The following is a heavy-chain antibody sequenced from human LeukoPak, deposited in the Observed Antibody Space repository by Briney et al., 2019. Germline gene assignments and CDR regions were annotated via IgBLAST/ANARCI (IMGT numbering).Heavy chain of an antibody. CDR2: IYTSGST. CDR1: GGSISSYY. J-gene: IGHJ4*02. D-gene: IGHD2-15*01. Sequence: PSETPSLTCTVSGGSISSYYWSWIRQPAGKGLEWIGRIYTSGSTGYNPSLKSRVTMSVDTSKNQFSLKLSSVTAADTAVYYCARVDLRAAYFDYWGQGTLVTVSS. V-gene: IGHV4-4*07. CDR3: ARVDLRAAYFDY.